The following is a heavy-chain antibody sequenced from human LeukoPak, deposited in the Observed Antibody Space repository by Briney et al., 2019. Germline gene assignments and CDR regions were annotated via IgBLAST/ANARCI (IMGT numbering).Heavy chain of an antibody. J-gene: IGHJ6*02. Sequence: SETLSLTCTVSGGSISSYYWSWIRQPPGKGLEWIGYIYYSGSTNYNPSLKSRVTISVDTSKNQFSLKLSSVTAADTAVYYCARARPYYYYGTDVWGQGTTVTVSS. CDR1: GGSISSYY. CDR2: IYYSGST. V-gene: IGHV4-59*01. CDR3: ARARPYYYYGTDV.